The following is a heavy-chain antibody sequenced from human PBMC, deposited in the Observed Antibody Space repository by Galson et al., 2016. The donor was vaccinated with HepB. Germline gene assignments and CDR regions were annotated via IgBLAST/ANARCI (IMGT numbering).Heavy chain of an antibody. CDR1: GGSVSSGSYY. V-gene: IGHV4-61*01. Sequence: SETLSLTCTVSGGSVSSGSYYWSWIRQPPGKGLEWIGYIYYSGSTNYNPSLKSRVTISVDTSKNQFSLKLSSVTAADTAVYYCARDAGRVGYSYGYSGGDYYYGMDVWGQGTTVTVSS. CDR2: IYYSGST. J-gene: IGHJ6*02. CDR3: ARDAGRVGYSYGYSGGDYYYGMDV. D-gene: IGHD5-18*01.